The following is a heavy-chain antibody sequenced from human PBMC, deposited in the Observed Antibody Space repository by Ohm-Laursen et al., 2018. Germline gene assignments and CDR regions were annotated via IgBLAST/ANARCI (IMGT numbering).Heavy chain of an antibody. V-gene: IGHV3-23*01. J-gene: IGHJ6*02. CDR2: ISGAADST. D-gene: IGHD2-2*01. CDR3: ARDCTSTTCPRRMDV. CDR1: GFTFNNYG. Sequence: SLRLSCAASGFTFNNYGMGWVRQAPGKGLEWVSAISGAADSTYYPDSVKGRFTISRDNSKNTLYLQMNSLRAEDTAVYYCARDCTSTTCPRRMDVWGQGTTVTVSS.